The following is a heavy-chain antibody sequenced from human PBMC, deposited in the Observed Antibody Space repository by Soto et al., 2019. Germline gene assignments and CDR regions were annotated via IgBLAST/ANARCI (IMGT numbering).Heavy chain of an antibody. J-gene: IGHJ4*02. Sequence: EVQLLESGGGLVQPGGSLRLSCAASGFTFSSYAMSWVRQAPGKGLEGVSAISGSGGSTYYADSVNGRFTISRDNSKNTLYLLMNSLRAEDTAVYYCAKPGPRKYSGSYYYWGQGTLVTVSS. CDR1: GFTFSSYA. CDR3: AKPGPRKYSGSYYY. CDR2: ISGSGGST. D-gene: IGHD1-26*01. V-gene: IGHV3-23*01.